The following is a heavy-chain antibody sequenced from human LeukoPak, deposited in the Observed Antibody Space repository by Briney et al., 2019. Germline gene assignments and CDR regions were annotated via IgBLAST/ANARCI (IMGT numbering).Heavy chain of an antibody. Sequence: EASVKVSCTASGYTFTSYGISWVRQAPGQGLEWMGWISANNGDTDYPQNLQGRVTMTTDTYTSTAYMKLRSLRSDDTAMYYCARESHKTRDDYWGQGTLVTVSS. D-gene: IGHD1-1*01. V-gene: IGHV1-18*01. J-gene: IGHJ4*02. CDR2: ISANNGDT. CDR3: ARESHKTRDDY. CDR1: GYTFTSYG.